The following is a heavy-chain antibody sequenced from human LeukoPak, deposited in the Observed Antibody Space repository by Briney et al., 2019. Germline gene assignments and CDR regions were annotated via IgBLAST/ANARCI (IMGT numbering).Heavy chain of an antibody. CDR2: ISYDGSNK. J-gene: IGHJ4*02. V-gene: IGHV3-30*01. D-gene: IGHD3-16*01. CDR3: ARDHDYSLDY. Sequence: GGSLRLSCATSGFTFSSYAMHWVRQAPGKGLEWVAVISYDGSNKYYADSVKGRFTISRDNSKNTLYLQMNSLRAEDTAVYYCARDHDYSLDYWGQGTLVTVSS. CDR1: GFTFSSYA.